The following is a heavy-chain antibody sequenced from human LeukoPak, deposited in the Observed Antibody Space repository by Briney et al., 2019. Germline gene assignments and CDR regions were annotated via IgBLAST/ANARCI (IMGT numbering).Heavy chain of an antibody. J-gene: IGHJ4*02. CDR1: GFTFSSYS. Sequence: PGGSLRLSCAASGFTFSSYSMNWVRQAPGKGLEWVSYISSSSSTIYYADSVKGRFTISRDNAKNSLYLQMNSLRAEDTAVYYCARDFFYSGYDDFDYWGQGTLVTVSS. CDR2: ISSSSSTI. D-gene: IGHD5-12*01. V-gene: IGHV3-48*04. CDR3: ARDFFYSGYDDFDY.